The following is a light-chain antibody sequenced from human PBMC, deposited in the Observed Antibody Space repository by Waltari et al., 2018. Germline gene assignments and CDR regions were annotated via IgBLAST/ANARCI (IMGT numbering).Light chain of an antibody. V-gene: IGKV3-15*01. CDR2: GAA. CDR3: QQYNNWPLT. Sequence: EIVMTQSPATLSVSPGARATLYCRASQSVSSNLDWYQQKPGQAPRLLTCGAATRATGIPARFSGSGSGTEFTLTISSLQSEDFAVYYCQQYNNWPLTFGGGTKVEIK. CDR1: QSVSSN. J-gene: IGKJ4*01.